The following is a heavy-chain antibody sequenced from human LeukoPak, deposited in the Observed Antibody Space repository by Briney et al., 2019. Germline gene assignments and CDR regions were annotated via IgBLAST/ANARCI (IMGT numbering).Heavy chain of an antibody. CDR1: GGSFSGYY. Sequence: SETLSLTCAVYGGSFSGYYWGWIRQPPGKGLEWIGIIYSSGSTYYNPSLKSRVTILVDTSKNQFSLKLSSVTAADTAVYYCARQINIVVVPAATKGGVDYWGQGTLVTVSS. CDR2: IYSSGST. J-gene: IGHJ4*02. D-gene: IGHD2-2*01. CDR3: ARQINIVVVPAATKGGVDY. V-gene: IGHV4-34*01.